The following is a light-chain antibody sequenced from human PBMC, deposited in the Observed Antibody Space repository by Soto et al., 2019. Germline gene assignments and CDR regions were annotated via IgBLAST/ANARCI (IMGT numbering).Light chain of an antibody. Sequence: EIVMTQSPATLAGSPGETVTLSCRASQSLSGNLAWYQQKPGQAPRLLIFRASTRATGVPARFSGRGSGTEFTLTISGLQSEDFADYYCQQYNIWPLTFGGGTKVDIK. CDR3: QQYNIWPLT. CDR2: RAS. V-gene: IGKV3-15*01. CDR1: QSLSGN. J-gene: IGKJ4*01.